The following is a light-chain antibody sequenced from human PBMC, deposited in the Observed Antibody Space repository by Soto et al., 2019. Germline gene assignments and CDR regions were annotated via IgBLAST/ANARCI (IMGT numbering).Light chain of an antibody. V-gene: IGKV3-15*01. J-gene: IGKJ4*01. Sequence: EIVRTQSPATLSVSPGERVTLSCRASQDIRSSLAWYQQKPGQAPRLLIYGASIRATGVPATFSGSGSGTEFTLSSSSLQSEHLGVYYCQQDSSSPLTFGGGTKLEIK. CDR1: QDIRSS. CDR2: GAS. CDR3: QQDSSSPLT.